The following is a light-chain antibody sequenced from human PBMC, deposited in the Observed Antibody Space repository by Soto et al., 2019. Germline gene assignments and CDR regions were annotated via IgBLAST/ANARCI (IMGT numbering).Light chain of an antibody. V-gene: IGLV2-11*01. CDR1: SSDVGGYNY. CDR2: DVS. CDR3: CSYGGSFYV. Sequence: QSVLTQPRSVSGSRGQSVTISCTGTSSDVGGYNYVSWYQQHPGKAPKLMIYDVSERPSGVPDRFSGSKSGNTASLTISGLQAEDEADYYCCSYGGSFYVFGTGTKVTVL. J-gene: IGLJ1*01.